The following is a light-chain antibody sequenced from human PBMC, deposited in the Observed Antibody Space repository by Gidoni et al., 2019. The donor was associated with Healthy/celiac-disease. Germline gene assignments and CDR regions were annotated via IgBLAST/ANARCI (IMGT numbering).Light chain of an antibody. CDR3: QKYNSAPRT. J-gene: IGKJ1*01. Sequence: DIQLTQSPSSLSASVGDRVTITCRASQGISNYLPWYQQKPGKVPKLLIYAASTLQSGVPARFSGSGSGTDFTLTISSLQPEDVATYYCQKYNSAPRTFGQGTKVEIK. CDR2: AAS. V-gene: IGKV1-27*01. CDR1: QGISNY.